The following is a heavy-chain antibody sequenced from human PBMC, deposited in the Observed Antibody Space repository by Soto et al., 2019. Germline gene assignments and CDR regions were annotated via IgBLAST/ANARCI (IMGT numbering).Heavy chain of an antibody. V-gene: IGHV4-30-4*01. CDR3: ARAGSIYGAQVFDY. Sequence: SETLSLTCTVSGGSISSGDYYWSWIRQPPGKGLEWIGYIYYSGSTYYNPSLKSRVTISVDTSKNQFSLKLSSVTAADTAVYYCARAGSIYGAQVFDYWGQGTLVTVSS. D-gene: IGHD3-3*01. CDR1: GGSISSGDYY. J-gene: IGHJ4*02. CDR2: IYYSGST.